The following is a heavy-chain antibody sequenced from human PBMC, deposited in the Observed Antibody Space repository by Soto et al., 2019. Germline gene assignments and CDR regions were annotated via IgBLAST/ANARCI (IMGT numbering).Heavy chain of an antibody. CDR1: GFTFSSYS. Sequence: EVQLVESGGGLVKPGGSLRLSCAASGFTFSSYSMNWVRQAPGKGLEWVSSISSSSSYIYYADSVKGRFTISRDNAKNSLYLQMNSLRAEDTAVYYCARERTVTTSYYYYGMDVWGQGNTVNFSS. V-gene: IGHV3-21*01. J-gene: IGHJ6*02. CDR2: ISSSSSYI. CDR3: ARERTVTTSYYYYGMDV. D-gene: IGHD4-4*01.